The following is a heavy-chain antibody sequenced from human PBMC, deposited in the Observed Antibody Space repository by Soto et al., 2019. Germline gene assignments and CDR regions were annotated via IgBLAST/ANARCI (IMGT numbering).Heavy chain of an antibody. CDR2: IYYTGST. CDR3: ARHPSGTSDY. D-gene: IGHD1-1*01. CDR1: GGSISSSIYY. Sequence: SETLSLTCTVSGGSISSSIYYWGWIRQPPGEGLEWIGTIYYTGSTYCNPSLKSRVTISADTSKNQFSLKLNSVTAADTAVYYCARHPSGTSDYWGQGTLVTVSS. J-gene: IGHJ4*02. V-gene: IGHV4-39*01.